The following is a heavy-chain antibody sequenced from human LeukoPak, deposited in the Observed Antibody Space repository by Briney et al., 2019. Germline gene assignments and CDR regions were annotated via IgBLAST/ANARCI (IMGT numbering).Heavy chain of an antibody. J-gene: IGHJ5*02. CDR2: IYTSGST. Sequence: PSQTLSLTCTVSGGSISSGSYYWSWIRQPAGKGLEWIGRIYTSGSTYYNPSLKSRVTISADPSKNQFSLKLSSVTAADTAVYYCARAGGYCSSTSCYGFRFDPWGQGTLVTVSS. V-gene: IGHV4-61*02. D-gene: IGHD2-2*01. CDR3: ARAGGYCSSTSCYGFRFDP. CDR1: GGSISSGSYY.